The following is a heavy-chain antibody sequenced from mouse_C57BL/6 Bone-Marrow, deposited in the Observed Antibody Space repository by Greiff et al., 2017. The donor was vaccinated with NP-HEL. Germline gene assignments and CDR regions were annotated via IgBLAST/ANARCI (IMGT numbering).Heavy chain of an antibody. CDR1: GFTFSDYG. CDR2: ISSGSSTI. D-gene: IGHD2-12*01. Sequence: EVMLVESGGGLVKPGGSLKLSCAASGFTFSDYGMHWVRQAPEKGLEWVAYISSGSSTIYYADTVKGRFTISRDNAKNTLFLQMTSLRSEDTAMYYCARPYDGGYWYFDVWGTGTTVTVSS. V-gene: IGHV5-17*01. J-gene: IGHJ1*03. CDR3: ARPYDGGYWYFDV.